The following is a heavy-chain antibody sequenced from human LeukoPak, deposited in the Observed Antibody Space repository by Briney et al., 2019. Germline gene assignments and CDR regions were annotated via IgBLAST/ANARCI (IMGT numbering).Heavy chain of an antibody. J-gene: IGHJ4*02. CDR3: ARDPYGGYDY. V-gene: IGHV4-38-2*02. Sequence: SETLSLTCAVSGYSISSGYYWGWIRKPPGKGLEWIGSIYHSGSTYYNPSLKSRVTISVDTSKNQFSLKLSSVTAADTAVYYCARDPYGGYDYRGQGTLVTVSS. D-gene: IGHD4-23*01. CDR2: IYHSGST. CDR1: GYSISSGYY.